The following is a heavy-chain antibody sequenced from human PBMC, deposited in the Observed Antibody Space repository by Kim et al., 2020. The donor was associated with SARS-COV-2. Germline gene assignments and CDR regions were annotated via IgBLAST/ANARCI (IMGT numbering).Heavy chain of an antibody. V-gene: IGHV4-59*08. Sequence: SETLSLTCTVSGCSISSYYWSWIRQPPGKGLEWIGDIYYSGSTNYNPSLKNRVTISVDTSKNQFSLKLSSVSAADTAVYYCARGSRYSRSCHFAYWGQGT. J-gene: IGHJ4*02. CDR2: IYYSGST. D-gene: IGHD6-13*01. CDR1: GCSISSYY. CDR3: ARGSRYSRSCHFAY.